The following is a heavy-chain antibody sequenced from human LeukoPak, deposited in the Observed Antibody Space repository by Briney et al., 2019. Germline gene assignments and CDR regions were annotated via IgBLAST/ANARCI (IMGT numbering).Heavy chain of an antibody. CDR3: ARDPRGPRPSDY. V-gene: IGHV3-7*01. D-gene: IGHD3/OR15-3a*01. CDR1: GFTLSTYW. Sequence: PGGSLRLSCAASGFTLSTYWMNWVRQAPGKGPESVANIKPDGSEKYYVDSVKGRFTISRDNAKNSLYLQMNSLRAEDTAVYYCARDPRGPRPSDYWGQGTLVTVSS. J-gene: IGHJ4*02. CDR2: IKPDGSEK.